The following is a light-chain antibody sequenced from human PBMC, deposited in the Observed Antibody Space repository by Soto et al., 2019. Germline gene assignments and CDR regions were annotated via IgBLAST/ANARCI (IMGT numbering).Light chain of an antibody. J-gene: IGKJ1*01. CDR2: DAS. V-gene: IGKV1-5*01. CDR1: QLINSW. Sequence: DIQMSQSPSTLSASIGDRVTITCRASQLINSWLAWYQQKPGKAPKLLIYDASTLESGVPSRFTGSGFGTEFTLTISSLQPEYFATYYCQQYHRYSRTFGQGTKVDI. CDR3: QQYHRYSRT.